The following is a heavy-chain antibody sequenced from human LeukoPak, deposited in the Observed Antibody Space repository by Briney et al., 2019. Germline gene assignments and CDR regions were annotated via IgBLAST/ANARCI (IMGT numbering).Heavy chain of an antibody. CDR2: IWYDGSNK. V-gene: IGHV3-33*08. CDR3: ARDGTVTAGPFDP. CDR1: GFTFSSYE. Sequence: GGSLRLSCAASGFTFSSYEMNWVRQAPGKGLEWVAFIWYDGSNKYYADSVKGRFTISRDNSKNTLYLQMNSLTAEDTAVCYCARDGTVTAGPFDPWGGGTLVTVSS. D-gene: IGHD4-17*01. J-gene: IGHJ5*02.